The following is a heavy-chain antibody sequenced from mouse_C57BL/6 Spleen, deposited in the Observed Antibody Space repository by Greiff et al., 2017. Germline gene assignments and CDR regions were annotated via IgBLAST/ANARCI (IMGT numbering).Heavy chain of an antibody. Sequence: DVKLVESGGGLVQPGGSMKLSCVASGFTFSNYWMNWVRQSPEKGLEWVAQIRLKSDNYATHYAESVKGRFTITSDDSKSSVYLQMNNLRAEDTGIYYCTRGTGGWYFDVWGTGTTVTVSS. D-gene: IGHD3-3*01. CDR1: GFTFSNYW. V-gene: IGHV6-3*01. CDR2: IRLKSDNYAT. CDR3: TRGTGGWYFDV. J-gene: IGHJ1*03.